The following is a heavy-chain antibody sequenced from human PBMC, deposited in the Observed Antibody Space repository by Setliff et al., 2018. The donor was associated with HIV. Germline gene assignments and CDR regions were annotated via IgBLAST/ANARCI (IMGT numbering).Heavy chain of an antibody. CDR1: GFTFSSYW. CDR2: MNSDGSTI. CDR3: ARSPQGGYFDY. Sequence: GGSLRLSCEASGFTFSSYWMHWVRQAPGKGLVWVSRMNSDGSTINYADSVKGRFTISRDNAKNTLYLQMNSLRVEDTAVYYCARSPQGGYFDYWGQGTLVTVS. J-gene: IGHJ4*03. V-gene: IGHV3-74*01.